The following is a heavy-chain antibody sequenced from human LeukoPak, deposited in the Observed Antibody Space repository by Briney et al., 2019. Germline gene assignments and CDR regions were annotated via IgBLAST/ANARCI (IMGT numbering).Heavy chain of an antibody. D-gene: IGHD4-17*01. CDR1: GFTVSSNC. CDR2: IYSGGST. J-gene: IGHJ4*02. Sequence: GGSLRLSCAASGFTVSSNCMSWVRQAPGKGLEWVSVIYSGGSTYYAASVKGRFTISRDNSKNTLYLQMNSLRAEDTAVYYCAVSDYGDDGWVYWGQGTLVTVSS. CDR3: AVSDYGDDGWVY. V-gene: IGHV3-53*01.